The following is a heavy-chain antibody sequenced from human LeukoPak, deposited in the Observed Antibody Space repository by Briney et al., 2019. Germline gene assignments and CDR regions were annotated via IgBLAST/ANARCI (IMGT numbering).Heavy chain of an antibody. Sequence: PGGSLRLSCAASGFTFDDYAMHWVRQAPGKGLEWVSGISWNSGSIGYADSVKGRFTISRDNAKNSLYLQMNSLRAEDTALYYCAKDNGLTGYFDYWGQGTLVTVSS. D-gene: IGHD7-27*01. CDR1: GFTFDDYA. CDR2: ISWNSGSI. CDR3: AKDNGLTGYFDY. V-gene: IGHV3-9*01. J-gene: IGHJ4*02.